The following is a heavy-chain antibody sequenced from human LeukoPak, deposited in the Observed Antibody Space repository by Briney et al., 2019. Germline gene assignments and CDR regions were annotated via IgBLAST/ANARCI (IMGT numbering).Heavy chain of an antibody. J-gene: IGHJ3*02. CDR1: GYTLTELS. Sequence: ASVKVSCKVFGYTLTELSMHWVRQAPGKGLEWMGGFDPEDGETIYAQKFQGRVTMTEDTSTNTAYMELSSLRSEGTAVYYCATDGVAVIWSRREIVAYALDIWGQGTMVTVSS. V-gene: IGHV1-24*01. CDR3: ATDGVAVIWSRREIVAYALDI. CDR2: FDPEDGET. D-gene: IGHD3-3*01.